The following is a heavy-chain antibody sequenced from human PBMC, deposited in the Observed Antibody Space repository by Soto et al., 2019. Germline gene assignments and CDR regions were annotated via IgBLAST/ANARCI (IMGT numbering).Heavy chain of an antibody. CDR2: ISWNSGSI. D-gene: IGHD4-17*01. CDR3: AKEYTGDYGDYSSAFDI. J-gene: IGHJ3*02. Sequence: EVQLVESGGGLVQPGRSLRLSCAASGFTFDDYAMHWVRQAPGKGLEWVSGISWNSGSIGYADSVKGRFTISRDNAKNSLYLQMNSLRAEDTALYYCAKEYTGDYGDYSSAFDIWGQGTMVTVSS. V-gene: IGHV3-9*01. CDR1: GFTFDDYA.